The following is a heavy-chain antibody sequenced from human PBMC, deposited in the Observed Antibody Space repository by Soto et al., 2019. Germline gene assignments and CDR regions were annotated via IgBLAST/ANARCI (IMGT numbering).Heavy chain of an antibody. V-gene: IGHV1-69*06. CDR2: IIPIFGTA. D-gene: IGHD2-15*01. Sequence: ASVKVSCKASGGTFSSYAISWVRQAPGQGLEWMGGIIPIFGTANYAQKFQGRVTITADKSTSTAYMELSSLRSEDTAVYYCARSPLRCSGGSCYALSDYWGQGTLVTVSS. J-gene: IGHJ4*02. CDR3: ARSPLRCSGGSCYALSDY. CDR1: GGTFSSYA.